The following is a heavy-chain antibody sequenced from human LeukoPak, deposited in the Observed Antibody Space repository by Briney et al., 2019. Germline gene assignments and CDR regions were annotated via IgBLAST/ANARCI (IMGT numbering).Heavy chain of an antibody. V-gene: IGHV1-18*01. CDR3: ARESVGEGYYYGSGTIIDY. D-gene: IGHD3-10*01. CDR2: ISAYNGNT. CDR1: GYTFTSYG. Sequence: ASVKVSCEASGYTFTSYGISWVRQAPGQGLEWMGWISAYNGNTNYAQKLQGRVTMTTDTSTSTAYMELRSLRSDDTAVYYCARESVGEGYYYGSGTIIDYWGQGTLVTVSS. J-gene: IGHJ4*02.